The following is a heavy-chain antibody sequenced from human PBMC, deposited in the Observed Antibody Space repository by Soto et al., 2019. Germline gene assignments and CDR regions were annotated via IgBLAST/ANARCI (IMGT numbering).Heavy chain of an antibody. J-gene: IGHJ5*02. V-gene: IGHV4-34*01. CDR2: IHHSGSV. CDR1: GGSFPGYY. D-gene: IGHD3-10*01. CDR3: ATGPPAGYYDSGTFYSSAP. Sequence: PSETLSLTCAVYGGSFPGYYWSWIRQPPGKGLEWLGEIHHSGSVNFNPTFKSRVSISFDTSKNQMSLQLRSVSSADTAVYYRATGPPAGYYDSGTFYSSAPWGQGTLVTVSS.